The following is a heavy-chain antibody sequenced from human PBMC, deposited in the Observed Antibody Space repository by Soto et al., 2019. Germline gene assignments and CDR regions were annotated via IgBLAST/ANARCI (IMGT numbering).Heavy chain of an antibody. V-gene: IGHV1-69*06. Sequence: SVKVSCPAPGVTFSCYAISCVRQASGERLESMEGIILIYGTANYAHKFHRRITITADKSTTTAYMELIILRSEDTAVYYCSREVVPAATTLFWFDPWGHGTLVTVSS. CDR2: IILIYGTA. D-gene: IGHD2-2*01. CDR3: SREVVPAATTLFWFDP. J-gene: IGHJ5*02. CDR1: GVTFSCYA.